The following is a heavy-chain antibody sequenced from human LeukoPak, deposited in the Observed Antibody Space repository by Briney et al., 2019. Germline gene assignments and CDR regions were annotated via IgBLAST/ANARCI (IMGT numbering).Heavy chain of an antibody. J-gene: IGHJ6*03. CDR3: AREQVSSSWYHYYYYMDV. V-gene: IGHV1-18*01. D-gene: IGHD6-13*01. Sequence: ASVKVSCKASGYTFTSYGISWVRQAPGQGLEWMGWISAYNGKTNYAQKLQGRVTMTTDTSTSTAYMELRSLRSDDTAVYYCAREQVSSSWYHYYYYMDVWGKGTTVTVSS. CDR2: ISAYNGKT. CDR1: GYTFTSYG.